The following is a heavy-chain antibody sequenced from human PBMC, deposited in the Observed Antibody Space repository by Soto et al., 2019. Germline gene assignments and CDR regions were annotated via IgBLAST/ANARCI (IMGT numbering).Heavy chain of an antibody. CDR2: IYYSGST. CDR1: GGSFSNYY. V-gene: IGHV4-30-4*01. CDR3: ATVTYYYDSSGYPHHYYFDY. D-gene: IGHD3-22*01. J-gene: IGHJ4*02. Sequence: SETLSLPCADYGGSFSNYYWSWIRQPPGKGLEWIGYIYYSGSTYYNPSLNSRVTISVDTSKNQFSLKLSSVTAADTAVYYCATVTYYYDSSGYPHHYYFDYWGQGTLVTVSS.